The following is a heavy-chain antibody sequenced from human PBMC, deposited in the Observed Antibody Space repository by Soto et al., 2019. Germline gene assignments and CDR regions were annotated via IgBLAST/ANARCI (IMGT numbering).Heavy chain of an antibody. CDR2: INHSGST. CDR3: ARKYSSGWYHFDY. Sequence: SETLSLTCAVYGGSFSGYYWSWIRQPPGKGLEWIGEINHSGSTNYNPSLKGRVTISVDTSKNQFSLKLSPVTAADTAVYYCARKYSSGWYHFDYWGQGTLVTVSS. V-gene: IGHV4-34*01. D-gene: IGHD6-19*01. CDR1: GGSFSGYY. J-gene: IGHJ4*02.